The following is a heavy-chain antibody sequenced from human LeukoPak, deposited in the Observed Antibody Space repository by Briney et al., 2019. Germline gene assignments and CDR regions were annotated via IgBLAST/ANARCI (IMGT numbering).Heavy chain of an antibody. D-gene: IGHD3-22*01. CDR3: ARILSASGGYKFDS. V-gene: IGHV4-59*01. CDR1: GGSFSSYY. Sequence: PSETLSLTRTVSGGSFSSYYWSWIRQPPGKGLEWIGYIYYSGSTNYNPSLKSRVSISVDTSKNQFSLKLSSVTAADTAVYYCARILSASGGYKFDSWGQGTLVTVSS. CDR2: IYYSGST. J-gene: IGHJ4*02.